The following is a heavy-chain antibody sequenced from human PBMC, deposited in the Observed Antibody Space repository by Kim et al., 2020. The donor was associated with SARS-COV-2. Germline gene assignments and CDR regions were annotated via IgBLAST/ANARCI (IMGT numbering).Heavy chain of an antibody. Sequence: ASVKVSCKASGYTFTGYYMHWVRQAPGQGLEWMGWINPNSGGTNYAQKFQGRVTMTRDTSISTAYMELSRLRSDDTAVYYCCGVQYYGSGSQPAGTMDVWGQGTTVTVSS. J-gene: IGHJ6*02. CDR3: CGVQYYGSGSQPAGTMDV. D-gene: IGHD3-10*01. V-gene: IGHV1-2*02. CDR1: GYTFTGYY. CDR2: INPNSGGT.